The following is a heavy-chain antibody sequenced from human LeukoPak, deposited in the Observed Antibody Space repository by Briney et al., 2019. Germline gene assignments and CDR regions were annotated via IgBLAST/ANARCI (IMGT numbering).Heavy chain of an antibody. J-gene: IGHJ5*02. CDR1: GGTFISYA. Sequence: ASVKVSCKASGGTFISYAISWVRQAPGQGLEWMGGIIPIFGTANYAQKFQGRVTITADESTSTDYMELSSLGSEDTAVYYCARAHRRYCSGGSCYTWFDPWGQGTLVTVSS. CDR3: ARAHRRYCSGGSCYTWFDP. V-gene: IGHV1-69*13. CDR2: IIPIFGTA. D-gene: IGHD2-15*01.